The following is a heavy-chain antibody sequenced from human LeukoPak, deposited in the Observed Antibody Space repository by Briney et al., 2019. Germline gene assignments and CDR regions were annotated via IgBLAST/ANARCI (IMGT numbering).Heavy chain of an antibody. D-gene: IGHD3-22*01. Sequence: GGSLRLSCAASGFTFSSYAMHWVRQAPAKGLEWVAVVWYDGSKTYSADSVKGRITISRDDSKNTLYLQMNSLRAEDTAVYYCARGVDYYDSSGTIDYWGQGTLVTVSS. CDR3: ARGVDYYDSSGTIDY. CDR1: GFTFSSYA. V-gene: IGHV3-33*01. J-gene: IGHJ4*02. CDR2: VWYDGSKT.